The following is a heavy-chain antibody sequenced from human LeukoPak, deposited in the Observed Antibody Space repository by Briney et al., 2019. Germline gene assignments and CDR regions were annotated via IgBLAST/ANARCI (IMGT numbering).Heavy chain of an antibody. Sequence: GGSLRLSCAASGFTFSSYSMNWVRQAPGTGLEWVSSITSNTNYIYYADSVKGRFTISRDNAKNSQYLQMNSLRVEDTAVYYCATKGGDYWGQGTLVTVSS. J-gene: IGHJ4*02. CDR2: ITSNTNYI. CDR1: GFTFSSYS. V-gene: IGHV3-21*01. D-gene: IGHD3-16*01. CDR3: ATKGGDY.